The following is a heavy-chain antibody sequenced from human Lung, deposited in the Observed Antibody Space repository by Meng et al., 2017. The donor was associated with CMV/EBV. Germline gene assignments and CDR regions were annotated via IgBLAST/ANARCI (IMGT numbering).Heavy chain of an antibody. V-gene: IGHV3-11*04. D-gene: IGHD1-26*01. CDR3: AREASGSYYAFYFDY. Sequence: GESXKISCAASGFSFSDHYMSWIRQAPGKGLEWVSYISGNGNTVYYADSVKGRFTISRDNAKNSLYLQMNSLRVEDTAVYYCAREASGSYYAFYFDYLGQGXLVTVSS. CDR2: ISGNGNTV. CDR1: GFSFSDHY. J-gene: IGHJ4*02.